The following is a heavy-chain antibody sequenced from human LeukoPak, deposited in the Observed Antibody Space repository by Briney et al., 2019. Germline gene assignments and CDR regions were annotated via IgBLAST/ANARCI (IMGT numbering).Heavy chain of an antibody. Sequence: ASVKVSCKASGYTFTNYGMNWVRQAPGQGLEWMGWINTNTGNPTYAQGFTGRFVFSLDTSVSTAYLQISSLKAEDTAVYYCALLRYFDWLTLDYWGRGTLVTVSS. CDR1: GYTFTNYG. J-gene: IGHJ4*02. CDR3: ALLRYFDWLTLDY. V-gene: IGHV7-4-1*02. D-gene: IGHD3-9*01. CDR2: INTNTGNP.